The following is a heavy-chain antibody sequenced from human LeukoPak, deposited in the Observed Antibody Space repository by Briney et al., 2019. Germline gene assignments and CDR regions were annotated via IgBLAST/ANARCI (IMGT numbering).Heavy chain of an antibody. CDR3: ARGYYLPKTAEVGTTALFDY. J-gene: IGHJ4*02. V-gene: IGHV4-61*01. CDR2: TDYTGNS. Sequence: SETLSLTCTVSGGSVSSDNYYWTWIRQPPGKGLEWIGCTDYTGNSNYNPSLKRRVTISLNTSKNQFSLKLSSVTAADTAVYYCARGYYLPKTAEVGTTALFDYWGQGTLVTVSS. D-gene: IGHD1-1*01. CDR1: GGSVSSDNYY.